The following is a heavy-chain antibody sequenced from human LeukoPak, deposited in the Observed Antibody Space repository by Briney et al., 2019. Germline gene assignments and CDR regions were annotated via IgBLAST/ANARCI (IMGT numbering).Heavy chain of an antibody. J-gene: IGHJ4*02. CDR2: IRYDGSNK. Sequence: GGSLRLSCAASGFTFSSYGMHWVRQAPGKGLEWVAFIRYDGSNKYYADSVKGRFTISRDNSKNTLYLQMNSLRAEDTAVYYCARIKGSYTYSDYWGQGTLVTVSS. CDR3: ARIKGSYTYSDY. V-gene: IGHV3-30*02. D-gene: IGHD1-26*01. CDR1: GFTFSSYG.